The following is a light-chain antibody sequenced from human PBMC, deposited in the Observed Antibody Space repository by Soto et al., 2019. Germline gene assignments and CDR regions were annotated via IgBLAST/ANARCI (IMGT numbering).Light chain of an antibody. V-gene: IGKV3-20*01. CDR2: GAS. J-gene: IGKJ1*01. Sequence: EIVVTQSPCTLALSPGERATLSCRASQSVTSNFLAWYQQEPGQAPRLLIYGASSRATGIPDRFSGSGSGTDFTFTINRLEPEDFAVYYCQQYATSPWTFGQGTKV. CDR1: QSVTSNF. CDR3: QQYATSPWT.